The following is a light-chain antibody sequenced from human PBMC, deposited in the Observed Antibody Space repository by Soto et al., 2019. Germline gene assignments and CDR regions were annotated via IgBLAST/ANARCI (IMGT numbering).Light chain of an antibody. CDR1: QGISTL. CDR3: QHYDSLPAT. J-gene: IGKJ5*01. V-gene: IGKV1-33*01. CDR2: DAS. Sequence: TPSPSSLSSSVGGRVTIPCRSGQGISTLFAWYQQKPGKAPKLLIYDASNLETGVPSRFSGSGSGTDFTFTISSLQPEDIATYYCQHYDSLPATFGQGTRLEI.